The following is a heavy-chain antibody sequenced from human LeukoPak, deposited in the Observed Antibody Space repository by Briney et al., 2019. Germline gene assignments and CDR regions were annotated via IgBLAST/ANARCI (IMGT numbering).Heavy chain of an antibody. CDR3: ARERYCSADICSGGDAFDI. CDR2: IYTRGST. Sequence: PSETLSLTCTVSGGSINNYYWSWIRQPAGKGLEWIGRIYTRGSTHYNPSLKSRVTMSVDTSKNQFSLKLSSVTAADTAVYYCARERYCSADICSGGDAFDIWGQGTMVSVSS. D-gene: IGHD2-15*01. J-gene: IGHJ3*02. V-gene: IGHV4-4*07. CDR1: GGSINNYY.